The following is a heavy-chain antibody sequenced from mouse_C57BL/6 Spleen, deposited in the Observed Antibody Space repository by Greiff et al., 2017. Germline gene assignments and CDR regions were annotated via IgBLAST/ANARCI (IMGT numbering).Heavy chain of an antibody. Sequence: EVKLQQSGPGLAKPSQTLSLTCSVTGYSITSDYWNWIRKFPGNKLEYMGYISYSGSTYYNPSLNSRISITRDTSKNQYYLQLNSVTTEDTATYYCARRGGTTVVANSYWYFDVWGTGTTVTVSS. V-gene: IGHV3-8*01. J-gene: IGHJ1*03. CDR3: ARRGGTTVVANSYWYFDV. D-gene: IGHD1-1*01. CDR1: GYSITSDY. CDR2: ISYSGST.